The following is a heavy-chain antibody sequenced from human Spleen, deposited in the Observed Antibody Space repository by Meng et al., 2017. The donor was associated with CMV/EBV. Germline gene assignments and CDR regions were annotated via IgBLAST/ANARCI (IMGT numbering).Heavy chain of an antibody. Sequence: ASVKVSCKASGFTFIASTLHAYNIHWVRRAPGQGLEWMGWVALNSGATNYAQKFHGRVTMTRDTSISTSYMELSRLRSDDTAVYYCATWLVPDYWGQGTLVTVSS. J-gene: IGHJ4*02. CDR3: ATWLVPDY. CDR2: VALNSGAT. CDR1: GFTFIASTLHAYN. V-gene: IGHV1-2*02. D-gene: IGHD6-6*01.